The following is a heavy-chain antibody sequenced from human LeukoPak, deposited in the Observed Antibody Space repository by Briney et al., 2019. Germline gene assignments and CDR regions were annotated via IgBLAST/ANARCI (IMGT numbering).Heavy chain of an antibody. J-gene: IGHJ4*02. D-gene: IGHD6-13*01. Sequence: GESLKISCKGSGYSFTSYWISWVRQMPGKGLEWMGRIDPSDSYTNYSPSFEGHVTISADKSISTAYLQWSSLKASDIATYYCARHYGAAGDFDYWGQGTRLTVSS. CDR3: ARHYGAAGDFDY. CDR2: IDPSDSYT. V-gene: IGHV5-10-1*01. CDR1: GYSFTSYW.